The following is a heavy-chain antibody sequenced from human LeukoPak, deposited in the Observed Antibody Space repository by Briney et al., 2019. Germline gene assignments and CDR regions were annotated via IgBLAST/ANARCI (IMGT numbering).Heavy chain of an antibody. CDR1: GDSSSNSLYY. J-gene: IGHJ3*02. CDR2: IDYSGST. CDR3: ARHLGGSGSHDAFDI. D-gene: IGHD3-10*01. Sequence: PSETLPLTCTVSGDSSSNSLYYWGWVRQPPGKGLEWIGTIDYSGSTYYNPSLKSRATISIDTSKNQFSLKLSSVTAADTAVYYCARHLGGSGSHDAFDIWGQGTMVTVSS. V-gene: IGHV4-39*01.